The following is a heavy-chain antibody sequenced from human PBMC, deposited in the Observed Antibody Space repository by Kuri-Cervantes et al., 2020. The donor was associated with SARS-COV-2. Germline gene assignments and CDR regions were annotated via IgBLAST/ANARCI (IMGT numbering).Heavy chain of an antibody. D-gene: IGHD3-22*01. V-gene: IGHV3-74*01. CDR1: GFTVSSNY. CDR2: INSDGSST. Sequence: LSLTCAASGFTVSSNYMSWVRQAPGKGLVWVSRINSDGSSTSYADSVKGRFTISRDNAKNTLYLQMNSLRAEDTAVYYCAREYYYDSSGYYPVGGYYYGMDVWGQGTTVTVSS. J-gene: IGHJ6*02. CDR3: AREYYYDSSGYYPVGGYYYGMDV.